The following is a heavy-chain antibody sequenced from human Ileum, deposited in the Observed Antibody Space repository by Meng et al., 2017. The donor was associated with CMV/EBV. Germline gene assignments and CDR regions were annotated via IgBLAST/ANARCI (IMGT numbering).Heavy chain of an antibody. V-gene: IGHV5-51*01. Sequence: GESLKISCKGSGYSFTSYWIGWVRQMPGKGLEWMGIIYPSDSDTRYRPSFQGQVTISADKSSSTAYLQWSSLKASDTAIYYCATSFSTAWSYAFDIWGHGTMVTVSS. D-gene: IGHD6-19*01. J-gene: IGHJ3*02. CDR3: ATSFSTAWSYAFDI. CDR1: GYSFTSYW. CDR2: IYPSDSDT.